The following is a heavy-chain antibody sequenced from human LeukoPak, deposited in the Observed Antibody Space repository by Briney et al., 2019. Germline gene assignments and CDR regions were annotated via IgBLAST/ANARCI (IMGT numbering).Heavy chain of an antibody. CDR3: ARIGAGVNFDY. CDR1: GGSISSSSYY. J-gene: IGHJ4*02. D-gene: IGHD2-8*01. V-gene: IGHV4-39*01. Sequence: SETLYLTCTVSGGSISSSSYYWGWIRQPPGKGLEWIGSIYYSGSTYYNPSLKSRVTISVDTSKNQFSLKLSSVTAADTAVYYCARIGAGVNFDYWGQGTLVTVSS. CDR2: IYYSGST.